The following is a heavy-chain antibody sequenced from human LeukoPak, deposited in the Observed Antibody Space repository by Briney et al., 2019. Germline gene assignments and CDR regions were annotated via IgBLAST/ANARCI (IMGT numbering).Heavy chain of an antibody. CDR3: ASRKLGNDY. Sequence: SETLSLTCTISGGSVSDYYWSWIRQSPGKGLEWIGYIYHTGSTSYSPSPKSRVTISADTSQNQFSLKLSLVTAADTAVYYCASRKLGNDYWGQGTLVTVSS. CDR2: IYHTGST. D-gene: IGHD7-27*01. CDR1: GGSVSDYY. J-gene: IGHJ4*02. V-gene: IGHV4-59*02.